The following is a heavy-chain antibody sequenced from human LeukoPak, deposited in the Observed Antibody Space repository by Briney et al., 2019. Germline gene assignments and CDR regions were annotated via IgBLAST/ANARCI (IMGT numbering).Heavy chain of an antibody. V-gene: IGHV3-7*01. CDR2: IKQDGSEK. J-gene: IGHJ4*02. Sequence: GGSLRLSCAASGFTFSSYRMSWVRQAPGKGLEWVANIKQDGSEKYYVDSVKGRFTVSRDNAKNSLYLQMNSLRAEDTAVYYCARDLVGAADYWGQGTLVTVSS. CDR1: GFTFSSYR. CDR3: ARDLVGAADY. D-gene: IGHD1-26*01.